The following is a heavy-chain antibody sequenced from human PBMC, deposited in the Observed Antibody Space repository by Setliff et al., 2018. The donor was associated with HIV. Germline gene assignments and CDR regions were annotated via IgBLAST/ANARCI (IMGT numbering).Heavy chain of an antibody. Sequence: GSLRLSCAASGFAFNTYDMNWVRQAPGQGPEWVSVVHVGGGRTDYADSVRGRFAVSRDDSKNTLYLEMSGLRAEDTAIYYCAKPTSGMYPRSFDLWGQGTMVTVAS. V-gene: IGHV3-23*01. D-gene: IGHD1-1*01. CDR1: GFAFNTYD. J-gene: IGHJ3*01. CDR3: AKPTSGMYPRSFDL. CDR2: VHVGGGRT.